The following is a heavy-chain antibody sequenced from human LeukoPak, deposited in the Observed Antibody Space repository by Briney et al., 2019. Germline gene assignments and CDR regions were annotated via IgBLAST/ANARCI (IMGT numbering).Heavy chain of an antibody. CDR1: GYTFTGYY. CDR3: AIRNYYGSGSNDY. V-gene: IGHV1-2*06. CDR2: INPNSGGT. Sequence: ASVKVSCKSSGYTFTGYYMHWVRQAPGQGLEWMGRINPNSGGTNYAQKFQGRVTMTRDTSISTAYMELSRLRSDNTAVYYCAIRNYYGSGSNDYSGQGALVTASP. J-gene: IGHJ4*02. D-gene: IGHD3-10*01.